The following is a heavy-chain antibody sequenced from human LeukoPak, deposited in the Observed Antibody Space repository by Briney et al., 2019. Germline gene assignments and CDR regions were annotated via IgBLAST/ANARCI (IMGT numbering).Heavy chain of an antibody. CDR2: IYHSGST. CDR1: GGSISSGGYS. Sequence: TSETLSLTCAVSGGSISSGGYSWSWIRQPPGKGLEWIGYIYHSGSTYYNPSLKSRVTISVDRSKNQFSLKLSSVTAADTAVYYCARTTVVTRLFDYWDQGTLVTVSS. D-gene: IGHD4-23*01. V-gene: IGHV4-30-2*01. J-gene: IGHJ4*02. CDR3: ARTTVVTRLFDY.